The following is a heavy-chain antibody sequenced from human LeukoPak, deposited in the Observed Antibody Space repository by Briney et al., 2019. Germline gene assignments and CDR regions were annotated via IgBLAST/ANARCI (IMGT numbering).Heavy chain of an antibody. CDR3: ARGSDCSSTSCPGPLDPIDAFDI. D-gene: IGHD2-2*01. CDR1: GYTFTSYG. Sequence: ASVKVSCKASGYTFTSYGISWVRQAPGQGLEWMGWISAYNGNTNYAQKLQGRVTMTTDTSTSTAYMELRSLRSDDTAVYYCARGSDCSSTSCPGPLDPIDAFDIWGQGTMVTVSS. V-gene: IGHV1-18*01. J-gene: IGHJ3*02. CDR2: ISAYNGNT.